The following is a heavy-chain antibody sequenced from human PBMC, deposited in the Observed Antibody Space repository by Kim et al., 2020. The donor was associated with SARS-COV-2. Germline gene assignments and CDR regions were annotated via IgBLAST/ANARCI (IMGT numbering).Heavy chain of an antibody. CDR2: NNGGNGNT. V-gene: IGHV1-3*01. Sequence: ASVKVSCKASGYTFDTYSLYWVRQAPGQRFEWMGWNNGGNGNTRYSQNFQGRVTITRDTSATTAYMELSSLTFKDTAVYYCAREGSGSYNWLDPWGQGNL. CDR1: GYTFDTYS. J-gene: IGHJ5*02. CDR3: AREGSGSYNWLDP. D-gene: IGHD3-10*01.